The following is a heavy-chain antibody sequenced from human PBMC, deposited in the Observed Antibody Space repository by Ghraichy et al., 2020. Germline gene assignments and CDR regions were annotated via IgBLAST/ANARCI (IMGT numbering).Heavy chain of an antibody. V-gene: IGHV4-34*01. D-gene: IGHD6-6*01. CDR3: GRSKRSPARNYFYYGIDV. J-gene: IGHJ6*02. CDR1: GGSFSGYF. Sequence: SETLSLTCGVYGGSFSGYFWSWIRQPPGKGLECIGEISHSGSTTYNPSLKSRVTISIDTSKNQFSLKVNSVTAADTAVYYCGRSKRSPARNYFYYGIDVWGQGTTVTVSS. CDR2: ISHSGST.